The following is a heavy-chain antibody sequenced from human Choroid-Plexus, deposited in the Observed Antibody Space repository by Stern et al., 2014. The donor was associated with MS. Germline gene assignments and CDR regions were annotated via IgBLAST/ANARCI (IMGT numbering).Heavy chain of an antibody. CDR2: LSYDGDNK. CDR3: ARVNILTGYYVFDF. V-gene: IGHV3-30-3*01. CDR1: ESDFSNFA. Sequence: VQLLESGGGVVQPGKSLRLSCVASESDFSNFAMHWLRQAPGKEMEWVAFLSYDGDNKYYRDSVKGRFTISRDNSQSTLFLHMNSLRVEDTAVYYCARVNILTGYYVFDFWGQGALVTVSS. J-gene: IGHJ4*02. D-gene: IGHD3-9*01.